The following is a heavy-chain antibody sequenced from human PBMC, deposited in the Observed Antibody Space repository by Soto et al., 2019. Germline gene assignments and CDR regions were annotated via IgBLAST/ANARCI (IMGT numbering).Heavy chain of an antibody. CDR3: ARGSTVAVILFDY. CDR1: GGSSGNRGYY. J-gene: IGHJ4*02. V-gene: IGHV4-31*02. D-gene: IGHD2-15*01. CDR2: IYYSGST. Sequence: PQSLTRTVSGGSSGNRGYYWICNRKHPGKGLEWIGYIYYSGSTYYNPSLKSRVIISVDTSKNQFSLELSSVTAADTAVYYCARGSTVAVILFDYWGQGTLVTVSS.